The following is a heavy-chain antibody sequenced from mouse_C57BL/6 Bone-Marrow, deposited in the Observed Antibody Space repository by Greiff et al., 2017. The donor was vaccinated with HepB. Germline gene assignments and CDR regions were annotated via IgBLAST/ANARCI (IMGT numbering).Heavy chain of an antibody. CDR1: GFTFSSYA. CDR3: ARAPYGSTDY. V-gene: IGHV5-4*03. Sequence: EVKVVESGGGLVKPGGSLKLSCAASGFTFSSYAMSWVRQTPEKRLEWVATISDGGSYTYYPDNVKGRFTISRDNAKNNLYLQMSHLKSEDTAMYYCARAPYGSTDYWGQGTSVTVSS. CDR2: ISDGGSYT. J-gene: IGHJ4*01. D-gene: IGHD1-1*02.